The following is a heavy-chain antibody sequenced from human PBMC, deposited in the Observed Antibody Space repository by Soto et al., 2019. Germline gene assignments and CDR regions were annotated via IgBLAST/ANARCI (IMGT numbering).Heavy chain of an antibody. J-gene: IGHJ5*01. CDR1: GGTFGNLG. CDR2: TIPIFDTP. CDR3: ARDREDGSGTKYNWFDS. Sequence: SVKVSCKASGGTFGNLGISWLRQAPGQGLEWMGGTIPIFDTPHYAEKFRDRLTITADATSTAYMELTSLSSEDTATYYCARDREDGSGTKYNWFDSWGQGTLVTVSS. D-gene: IGHD3-10*01. V-gene: IGHV1-69*13.